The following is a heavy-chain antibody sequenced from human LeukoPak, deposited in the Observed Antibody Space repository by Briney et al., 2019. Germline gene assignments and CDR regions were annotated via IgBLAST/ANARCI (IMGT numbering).Heavy chain of an antibody. J-gene: IGHJ4*02. V-gene: IGHV1-18*04. CDR2: ISAYSGHT. Sequence: ASVKVSCKASGYTLTHYGISWVRQAPGQGLEWMGWISAYSGHTKSVQKVQDRVTMTTDTSTNTAYIEPRSLRSDDTAVYYCARDPRNYYDSSGYSVNFEYWGQGTLLTVSS. CDR3: ARDPRNYYDSSGYSVNFEY. CDR1: GYTLTHYG. D-gene: IGHD3-22*01.